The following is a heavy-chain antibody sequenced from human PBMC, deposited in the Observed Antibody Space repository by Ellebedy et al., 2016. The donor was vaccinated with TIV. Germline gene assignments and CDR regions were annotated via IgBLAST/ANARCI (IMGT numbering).Heavy chain of an antibody. CDR2: IWYDGSNK. CDR3: ARATPLGELSSYYYDMDV. V-gene: IGHV3-33*01. D-gene: IGHD3-10*01. J-gene: IGHJ6*02. CDR1: GFTFSSYG. Sequence: GGSLRLXCAASGFTFSSYGMHWVRQAPGKGLEWVAVIWYDGSNKYYADSVKGRFTISRDNSKNTLYLQMNSLRAEDTAVYYCARATPLGELSSYYYDMDVWGQGTTVTVSS.